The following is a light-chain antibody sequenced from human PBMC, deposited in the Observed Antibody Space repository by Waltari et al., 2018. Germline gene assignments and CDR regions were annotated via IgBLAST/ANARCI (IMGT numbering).Light chain of an antibody. V-gene: IGKV3-20*01. J-gene: IGKJ1*01. CDR2: AAA. CDR1: QNVSQNH. Sequence: EIVLPQSPGTLSLSPGATAILSCRASQNVSQNHVAWFQVKPGQPPRLLIYAAANRAPGVPVKFSGRGSGTDFSLTILIVEPEDFAVYSCHQYGSSIRSFDQGTKVEVK. CDR3: HQYGSSIRS.